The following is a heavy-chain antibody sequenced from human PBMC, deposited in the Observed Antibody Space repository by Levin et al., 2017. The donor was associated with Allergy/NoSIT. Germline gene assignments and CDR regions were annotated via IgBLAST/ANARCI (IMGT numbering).Heavy chain of an antibody. CDR1: GGSISSGGYS. CDR2: IYHSGST. D-gene: IGHD1-26*01. CDR3: ARVVGNYYYGMDV. Sequence: SETLSLTCAVSGGSISSGGYSWSWIRQPPGKGLEWIGYIYHSGSTYYNPSLKSRVTISVDRSKNQFSLKLSSVTAADTAVYYCARVVGNYYYGMDVWGQGTTVTVSS. V-gene: IGHV4-30-2*01. J-gene: IGHJ6*02.